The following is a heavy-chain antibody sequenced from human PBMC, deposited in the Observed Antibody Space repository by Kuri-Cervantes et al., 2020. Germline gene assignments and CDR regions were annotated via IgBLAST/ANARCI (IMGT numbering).Heavy chain of an antibody. Sequence: GESLKISCAAPGFTFSSYGMHWVRQAPGKGLEWVAVISYDGSNKYYADSVKGRFTISRDNSKDTLYLQMNSLRAEDTAVYYCAKAYSGRRSIAAAFDYWGQGTLVTVSS. CDR3: AKAYSGRRSIAAAFDY. CDR1: GFTFSSYG. V-gene: IGHV3-30*18. J-gene: IGHJ4*02. CDR2: ISYDGSNK. D-gene: IGHD6-13*01.